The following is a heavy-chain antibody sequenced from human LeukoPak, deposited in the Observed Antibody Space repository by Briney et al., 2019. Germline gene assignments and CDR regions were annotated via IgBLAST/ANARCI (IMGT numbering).Heavy chain of an antibody. V-gene: IGHV3-15*01. CDR1: GFTFSNAW. CDR2: IKSKTDGGTT. D-gene: IGHD5-18*01. J-gene: IGHJ4*02. CDR3: TTEPIQLWLPADY. Sequence: AGSLRLSCAASGFTFSNAWMSWVRQAPGKGLEWVGRIKSKTDGGTTDYAATVKGRFTISRDNSKNTLYLQMNSLKTEDTAVYYCTTEPIQLWLPADYWGQGTLVTVSS.